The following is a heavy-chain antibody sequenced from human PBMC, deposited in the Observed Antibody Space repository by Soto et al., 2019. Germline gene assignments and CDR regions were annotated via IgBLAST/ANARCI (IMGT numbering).Heavy chain of an antibody. CDR3: AGGSVNRLKYSGIYFNC. V-gene: IGHV1-69*06. Sequence: QVQLVQSGAEVKKPGSSVKVSCKASGGTFSSYAISWVRQAPGQGLEWMGGIIPIFGTANYAQQFQGRVTIAADKSTRIAYRELSSLRSEDTAVYYCAGGSVNRLKYSGIYFNCWGRGALVTVSS. D-gene: IGHD1-26*01. J-gene: IGHJ4*02. CDR2: IIPIFGTA. CDR1: GGTFSSYA.